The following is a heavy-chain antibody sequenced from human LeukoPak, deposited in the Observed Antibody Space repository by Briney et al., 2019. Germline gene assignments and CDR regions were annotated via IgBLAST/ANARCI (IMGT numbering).Heavy chain of an antibody. Sequence: ASVKVSCKASGYTFTSYGISWVRQAPGQGLEWMGWISDYSGNPNYAQKFQGRVTMTADTFTSTAYMELRSLRSDDTAVYFCARDSLLAAPYTDPWGQGTLVTVSS. J-gene: IGHJ5*02. CDR1: GYTFTSYG. CDR2: ISDYSGNP. CDR3: ARDSLLAAPYTDP. D-gene: IGHD3-10*01. V-gene: IGHV1-18*01.